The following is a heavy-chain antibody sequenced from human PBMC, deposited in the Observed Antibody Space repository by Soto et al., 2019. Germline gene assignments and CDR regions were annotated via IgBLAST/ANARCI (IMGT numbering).Heavy chain of an antibody. CDR1: GFTFSSYA. CDR3: AKDAVAYNGEWDWFDL. CDR2: ISYDGSNK. J-gene: IGHJ5*02. Sequence: GGSLRLSCAASGFTFSSYAMHWVRQAPGKGLEWVAVISYDGSNKYYADSVKGRFTISRDNSKNTLYLQMNSLRAEDTAVYYCAKDAVAYNGEWDWFDLWGQGTLVTVSS. D-gene: IGHD3-10*01. V-gene: IGHV3-30-3*01.